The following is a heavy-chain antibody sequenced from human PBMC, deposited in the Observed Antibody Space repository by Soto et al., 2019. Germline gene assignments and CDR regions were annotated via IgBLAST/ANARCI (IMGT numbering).Heavy chain of an antibody. V-gene: IGHV4-59*12. CDR3: ARGNSGYDYWFDP. CDR2: IYYSGST. Sequence: SETLSLTCTVSGGSISNYYWSWVRQPPGKGLECIGYIYYSGSTNYNPSLKSRVTISVDTSKNQFSLKLSSVTAADTAVYYCARGNSGYDYWFDPWGQGTLVTVSS. J-gene: IGHJ5*02. D-gene: IGHD5-12*01. CDR1: GGSISNYY.